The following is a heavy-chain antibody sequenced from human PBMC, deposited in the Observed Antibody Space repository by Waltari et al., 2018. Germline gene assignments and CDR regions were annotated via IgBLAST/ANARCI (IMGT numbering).Heavy chain of an antibody. CDR1: GIPVNSGFF. J-gene: IGHJ2*01. Sequence: QVQLQESGPGLVNPSETLSLTCAVSGIPVNSGFFWGWIRQAPGVGLEWMGSLDHSGDTYYNPSLESRVTISRDTSKNQFSLKVRSVTAADTAVYYCARHPAMTIMLWYFDLWGRGTLVTVSS. CDR3: ARHPAMTIMLWYFDL. D-gene: IGHD2-8*01. CDR2: LDHSGDT. V-gene: IGHV4-38-2*01.